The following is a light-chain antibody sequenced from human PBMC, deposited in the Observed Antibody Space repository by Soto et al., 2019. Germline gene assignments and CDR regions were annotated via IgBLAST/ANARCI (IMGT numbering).Light chain of an antibody. CDR3: QQYNSYTYI. CDR1: QSISTW. V-gene: IGKV1-5*01. CDR2: DAS. J-gene: IGKJ2*01. Sequence: DIQMAQSPSTLSASVGDRVTITCRASQSISTWLAWYQQKPGKAPNLLIYDASSLESGVPSRFSGSGSGTEFTLTISSLQPDDSATYYCQQYNSYTYIFGQGTKVDIK.